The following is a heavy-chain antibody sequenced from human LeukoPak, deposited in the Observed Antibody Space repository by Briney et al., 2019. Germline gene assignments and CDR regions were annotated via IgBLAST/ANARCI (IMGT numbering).Heavy chain of an antibody. J-gene: IGHJ5*02. CDR2: IYHSGST. Sequence: SETLSLTCAVSGGSMSSGVHSWNWIRQPPGKGLEWIGYIYHSGSTYYNPSLKSRVTMSVDRSKNQFSLKLSSMTAADTAVYYCARIVGATGRNWFDPWGQGTLVTVSS. CDR1: GGSMSSGVHS. D-gene: IGHD1-26*01. CDR3: ARIVGATGRNWFDP. V-gene: IGHV4-30-2*01.